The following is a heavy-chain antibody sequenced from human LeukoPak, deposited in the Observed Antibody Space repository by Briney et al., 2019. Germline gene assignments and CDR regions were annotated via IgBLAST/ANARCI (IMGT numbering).Heavy chain of an antibody. V-gene: IGHV3-7*01. D-gene: IGHD2/OR15-2a*01. CDR2: IKQDGSER. J-gene: IGHJ5*02. CDR1: GFTFSTYW. Sequence: PGGSLRLSCAASGFTFSTYWMNWVRQAPGKGLEWVANIKQDGSERNYVDSVKGRFTISRDNAKNSLHLQMNSLRVEDTAVYYCARQIIVQNWFDPWGQGTLVTVSS. CDR3: ARQIIVQNWFDP.